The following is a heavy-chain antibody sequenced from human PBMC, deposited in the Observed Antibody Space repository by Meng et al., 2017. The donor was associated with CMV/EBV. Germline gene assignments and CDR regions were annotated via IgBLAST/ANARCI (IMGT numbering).Heavy chain of an antibody. CDR2: IYYSGST. J-gene: IGHJ4*02. D-gene: IGHD4-17*01. CDR3: ARDYGDLRQDY. Sequence: QLQLQESGPGLVQPSETLSLICTVSGGSISSSSYYWGWIRQPPGKGLEWIGSIYYSGSTYYNPSLKSRVTISVDTSKNQFSLKLSSVTAADTAVYYCARDYGDLRQDYWGQGTLVTVSS. V-gene: IGHV4-39*07. CDR1: GGSISSSSYY.